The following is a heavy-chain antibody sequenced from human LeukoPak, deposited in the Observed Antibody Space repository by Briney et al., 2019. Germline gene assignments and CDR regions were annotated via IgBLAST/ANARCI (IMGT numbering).Heavy chain of an antibody. V-gene: IGHV3-7*01. CDR2: IKQDGSEK. CDR3: ARDRARLTFGGVIVPNWFDP. D-gene: IGHD3-16*02. J-gene: IGHJ5*02. CDR1: GFTFSSYW. Sequence: GGSLRLSCAASGFTFSSYWMSWVRQAPGKGLEWVADIKQDGSEKYYVDSVKGRFTISRDNAKNSLYLQMNSLRAEDTAVYYCARDRARLTFGGVIVPNWFDPWGQGTLVTVSS.